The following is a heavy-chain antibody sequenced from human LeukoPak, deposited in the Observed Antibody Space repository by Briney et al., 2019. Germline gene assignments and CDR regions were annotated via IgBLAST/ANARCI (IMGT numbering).Heavy chain of an antibody. D-gene: IGHD3-16*01. V-gene: IGHV3-30*18. Sequence: PGGSLRLSCAASRFTFSSYGMHWVRQAPGKGLEWVAVISYDGSNKYYADSVKGRFTISRDNSKNTLYLQMSSLRAEDTAVYYCAKDWGAWGYGYYFDYWGQGTLVTVSS. CDR2: ISYDGSNK. CDR1: RFTFSSYG. CDR3: AKDWGAWGYGYYFDY. J-gene: IGHJ4*02.